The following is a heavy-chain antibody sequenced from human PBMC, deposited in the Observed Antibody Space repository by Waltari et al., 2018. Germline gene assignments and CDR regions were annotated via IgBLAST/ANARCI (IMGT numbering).Heavy chain of an antibody. CDR3: ARNSMPPGTRGDFDY. V-gene: IGHV4-38-2*01. D-gene: IGHD2-2*01. CDR2: IYHSGST. CDR1: GYSISSGYY. J-gene: IGHJ4*02. Sequence: QVQLQESGPGLVKPSETLSLTCAVSGYSISSGYYWGWIRQPPGKGLEWIGSIYHSGSTYYNPSLKSRVTISVDTSKNQFSLKLSSVTAADTAVYYCARNSMPPGTRGDFDYWGQGTLVTVSS.